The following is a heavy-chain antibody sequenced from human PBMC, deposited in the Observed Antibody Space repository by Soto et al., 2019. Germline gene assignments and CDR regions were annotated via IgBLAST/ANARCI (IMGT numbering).Heavy chain of an antibody. J-gene: IGHJ3*01. V-gene: IGHV4-34*01. CDR2: ITHSGTT. CDR3: ARLATGTIIQHVVRPPFDV. Sequence: QVQLQQWGAGLVKPSGTLSLICAVSGGSLSGNCWSWVRQTPGKGPERIGEITHSGTTNYNPSLKSRVTMPLDMSKTQFPHNLNSVTAADTAVYYCARLATGTIIQHVVRPPFDVWGQGPMVPVSS. D-gene: IGHD3-10*02. CDR1: GGSLSGNC.